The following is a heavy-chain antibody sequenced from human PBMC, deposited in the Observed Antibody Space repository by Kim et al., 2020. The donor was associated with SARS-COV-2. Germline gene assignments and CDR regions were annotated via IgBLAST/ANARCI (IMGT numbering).Heavy chain of an antibody. J-gene: IGHJ6*02. Sequence: ASVKVSCKASGYTFTTYAITWVRQAPGQGLEWMGWINPNNGDNKSARKLRGRVILTTDTSTCTAYMELRSLRSDDTAVYYCARALGCSDIRCYSDYYSCMAVWGQGTTVPV. CDR3: ARALGCSDIRCYSDYYSCMAV. D-gene: IGHD2-15*01. CDR2: INPNNGDN. V-gene: IGHV1-18*01. CDR1: GYTFTTYA.